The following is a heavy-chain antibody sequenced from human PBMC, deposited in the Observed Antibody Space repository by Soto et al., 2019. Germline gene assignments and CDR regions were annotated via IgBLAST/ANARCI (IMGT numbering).Heavy chain of an antibody. CDR1: GGSISSYY. D-gene: IGHD3-3*01. J-gene: IGHJ4*02. CDR3: AIHTAYYDFFNFAY. Sequence: SETLSLTCTVSGGSISSYYWSWIRQPPGKGLEWIGYIYYSGSTYYNPSLKSRVTISVDTSKNQFSLKLSSVTAADTAVYYCAIHTAYYDFFNFAYWGQGTLVTVSS. CDR2: IYYSGST. V-gene: IGHV4-59*04.